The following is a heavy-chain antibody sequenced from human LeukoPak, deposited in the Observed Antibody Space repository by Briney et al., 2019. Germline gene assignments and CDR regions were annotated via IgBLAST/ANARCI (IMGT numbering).Heavy chain of an antibody. CDR3: ARADFYNRVLDY. J-gene: IGHJ4*02. CDR2: IYHSGST. V-gene: IGHV4-38-2*02. CDR1: GYSISSGYY. Sequence: PETLSLTCTVSGYSISSGYYWGWIRQPPGKGLEWIGSIYHSGSTYYNPSLKSRVTISVDTSKNQFSLKLSSVTAADTAVYYCARADFYNRVLDYWGQGTLVTVSS. D-gene: IGHD1-1*01.